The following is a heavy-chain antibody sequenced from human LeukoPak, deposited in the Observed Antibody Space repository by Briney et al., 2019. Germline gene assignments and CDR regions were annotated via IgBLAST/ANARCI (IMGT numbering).Heavy chain of an antibody. CDR3: AGQADSSSYAFDI. Sequence: SETLSLTCTVSGYSISSIHCWGWIRQPPGKGLEWIGNICQSGSTYYSPSLKSRVTISIDTSKNQFSLKLSSVTAADTAVYYCAGQADSSSYAFDIWGQGTMVTVSS. CDR1: GYSISSIHC. J-gene: IGHJ3*02. CDR2: ICQSGST. D-gene: IGHD6-6*01. V-gene: IGHV4-38-2*02.